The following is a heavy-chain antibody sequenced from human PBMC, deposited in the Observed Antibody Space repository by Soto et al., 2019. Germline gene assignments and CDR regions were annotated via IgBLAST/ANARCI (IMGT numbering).Heavy chain of an antibody. CDR3: ARGWRYFDWFGRYCYYGMDV. CDR2: MNPNSGNT. D-gene: IGHD3-9*01. J-gene: IGHJ6*02. CDR1: GYTFTSYD. Sequence: ASVKVSCKASGYTFTSYDINWVRQATGQGLEWMGWMNPNSGNTGYAQKFQGRVTMTRNTSISTAYMELSSLRSEDTAVYYCARGWRYFDWFGRYCYYGMDVWDQGTTVTVSS. V-gene: IGHV1-8*01.